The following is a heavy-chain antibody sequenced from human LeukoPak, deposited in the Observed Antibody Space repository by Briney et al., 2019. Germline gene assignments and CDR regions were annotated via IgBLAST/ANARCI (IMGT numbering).Heavy chain of an antibody. CDR3: ARDGGYSYGFSDPGYYFDY. CDR2: IYYSGST. D-gene: IGHD5-18*01. J-gene: IGHJ4*02. Sequence: SETLSLTCTVSGGSISNKYWSWIRQPPGKGLEWIGYIYYSGSTNYNPSLKSRVTILVDTSKNQFSLKLNSVTAADTAVYYCARDGGYSYGFSDPGYYFDYWGQGTLVTVSS. CDR1: GGSISNKY. V-gene: IGHV4-59*12.